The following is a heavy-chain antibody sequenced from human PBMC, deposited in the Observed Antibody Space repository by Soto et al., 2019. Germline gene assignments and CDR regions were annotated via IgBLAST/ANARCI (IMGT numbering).Heavy chain of an antibody. CDR3: ARSQRGRTAFTFDY. Sequence: QVQLQESGPGLVTPSETLSLTCTVSGDSVGNENYYWAWIRQSPGKGLEWIGYIYYSGTTNYNSHLKSRVTLSVDTSRNQFSLSLTSLTAADTAVYFCARSQRGRTAFTFDYWGQGVLVTVSS. CDR2: IYYSGTT. J-gene: IGHJ4*02. CDR1: GDSVGNENYY. D-gene: IGHD1-26*01. V-gene: IGHV4-61*01.